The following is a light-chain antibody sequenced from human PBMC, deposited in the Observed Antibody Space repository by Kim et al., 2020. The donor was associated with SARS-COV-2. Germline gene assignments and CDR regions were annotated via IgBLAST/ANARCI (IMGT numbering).Light chain of an antibody. CDR3: NSRDSSGDHVV. CDR2: GKS. Sequence: SSELTQDPAVSVALGQTVRLTCQGDSLRNYYATWYQQRPGQAPVVVLYGKSNRPSGIPDRFSGSASGNTASLTITGAPAEDEADYYCNSRDSSGDHVVFG. V-gene: IGLV3-19*01. CDR1: SLRNYY. J-gene: IGLJ3*02.